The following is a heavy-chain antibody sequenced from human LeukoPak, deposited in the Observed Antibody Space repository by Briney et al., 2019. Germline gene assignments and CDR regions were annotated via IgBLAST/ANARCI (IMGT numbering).Heavy chain of an antibody. CDR1: GFTFSSYS. Sequence: GGSLRLSCAASGFTFSSYSMNWVRQAPGKGLERVSYISSSSTTIYYAGSVKGRFTISRDNAKNSLYLQMNSLRAEDTAVYYCARERGPVDYWGQGTLVTVSS. J-gene: IGHJ4*02. CDR3: ARERGPVDY. V-gene: IGHV3-48*04. D-gene: IGHD3-16*01. CDR2: ISSSSTTI.